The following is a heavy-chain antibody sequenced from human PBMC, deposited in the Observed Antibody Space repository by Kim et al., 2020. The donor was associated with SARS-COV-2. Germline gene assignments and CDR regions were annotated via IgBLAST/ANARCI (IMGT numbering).Heavy chain of an antibody. V-gene: IGHV4-61*01. Sequence: SETLSLTCTVSGGSVSSGSYYWNWIRQPPGKGLEWIGYVHYRGTTNYNPSLKSRVTISLDTSKNQFSLKLSSVIAADTAVYYCARDALYCRSTSCPFEYWGQGTLVTVSS. CDR1: GGSVSSGSYY. CDR2: VHYRGTT. D-gene: IGHD2-2*01. CDR3: ARDALYCRSTSCPFEY. J-gene: IGHJ4*02.